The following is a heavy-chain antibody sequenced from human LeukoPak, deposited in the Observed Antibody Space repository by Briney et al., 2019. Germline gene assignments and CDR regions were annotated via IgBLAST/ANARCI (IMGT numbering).Heavy chain of an antibody. Sequence: PGGSLRLSCAASGFTFSSYSMNWVRQAPGKGLEWVSYISSSSSTIYYADSVKGRFTISRDNAKNSLYLQMNSLRDEDTAVYYCARDPTVNYGSDAFDIWGQGTMVTVSS. CDR2: ISSSSSTI. V-gene: IGHV3-48*02. CDR1: GFTFSSYS. CDR3: ARDPTVNYGSDAFDI. D-gene: IGHD3-10*01. J-gene: IGHJ3*02.